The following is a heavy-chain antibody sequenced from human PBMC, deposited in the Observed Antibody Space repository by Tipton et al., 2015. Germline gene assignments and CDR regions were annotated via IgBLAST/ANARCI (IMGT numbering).Heavy chain of an antibody. CDR2: IKYDGSQK. V-gene: IGHV3-7*01. CDR3: ARVITYYYASGRGWFDP. D-gene: IGHD3-10*01. CDR1: GFTFSNYW. J-gene: IGHJ5*02. Sequence: GSLRLSCAASGFTFSNYWMSWVRQAPGKGLEWVANIKYDGSQKYYMGSVKGRFTISRDNAKNSLYLQMTSLRAEDTAVYYCARVITYYYASGRGWFDPWGQGTLVTVSS.